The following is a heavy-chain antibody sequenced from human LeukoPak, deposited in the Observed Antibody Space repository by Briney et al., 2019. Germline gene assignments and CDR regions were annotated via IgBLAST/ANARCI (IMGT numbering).Heavy chain of an antibody. J-gene: IGHJ4*02. CDR2: ISYDGSNK. CDR3: AKDRTAGYDGLVDY. Sequence: GGSLRLSCAASGFTFSNYGMQRVRQAPGKGLEGVAVISYDGSNKYYTDSVKGRFTISRDNSKNTLYLQMNSLRAEDTAVYYCAKDRTAGYDGLVDYWGQGTLVTVSS. V-gene: IGHV3-30*18. CDR1: GFTFSNYG. D-gene: IGHD5-12*01.